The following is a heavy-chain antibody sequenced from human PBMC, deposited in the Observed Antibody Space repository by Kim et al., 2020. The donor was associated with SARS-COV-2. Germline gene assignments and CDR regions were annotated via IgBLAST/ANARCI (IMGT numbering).Heavy chain of an antibody. V-gene: IGHV3-23*01. J-gene: IGHJ4*02. CDR2: ISGSGGST. D-gene: IGHD5-12*01. Sequence: GGSLRLSCAASGFTFSSYAMSWVRQAPGKGLEWVSAISGSGGSTYYADSVKGRFTISRDNSKNTLYLQMNSLRAEDTAVYYCAKDRATLSRWLQLQEVGECDYWGQGTLVTVSS. CDR1: GFTFSSYA. CDR3: AKDRATLSRWLQLQEVGECDY.